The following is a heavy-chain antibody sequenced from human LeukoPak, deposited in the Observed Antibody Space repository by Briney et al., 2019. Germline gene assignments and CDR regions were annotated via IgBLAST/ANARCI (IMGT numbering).Heavy chain of an antibody. D-gene: IGHD3-22*01. V-gene: IGHV3-48*01. CDR2: ISSSSSTI. J-gene: IGHJ3*02. Sequence: GGSLRLSCAASGFTFSSYSMIWVRQAPGKGLEWVSYISSSSSTIYYADSVKGRFTISRDNAKNSLCLQMNSLRAEDTAVYYCARGRSSMIVVDAFDIWGQGTMVTVSS. CDR3: ARGRSSMIVVDAFDI. CDR1: GFTFSSYS.